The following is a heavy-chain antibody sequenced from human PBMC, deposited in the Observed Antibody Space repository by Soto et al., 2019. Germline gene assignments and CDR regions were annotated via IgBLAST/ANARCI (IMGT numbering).Heavy chain of an antibody. D-gene: IGHD2-15*01. CDR3: AREAHCSGGSCYSGAFDI. V-gene: IGHV1-18*01. CDR2: ISAYNGNT. Sequence: ASVKVSCKASGYTFTSYGISWVRQAPGQGLEWMGWISAYNGNTNYAQKLQGRVTMTTDTSTSTAYMELRSLRSDDTAVYYCAREAHCSGGSCYSGAFDIWGQGTMVTVSS. CDR1: GYTFTSYG. J-gene: IGHJ3*02.